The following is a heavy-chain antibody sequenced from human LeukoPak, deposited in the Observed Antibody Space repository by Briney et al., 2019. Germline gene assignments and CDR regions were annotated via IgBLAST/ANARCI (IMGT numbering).Heavy chain of an antibody. J-gene: IGHJ4*02. CDR2: ISSSGSTI. CDR1: GFTFSDYY. CDR3: ARDGELGPSWLLHY. D-gene: IGHD3-22*01. Sequence: GGSLRLSCAASGFTFSDYYMSWIRQAPGKGLEWVSYISSSGSTIYYVDSVKGRFTISRDNAKNSLYLQMNSLRAEDTAVYYCARDGELGPSWLLHYWGQGTLVTVSS. V-gene: IGHV3-11*01.